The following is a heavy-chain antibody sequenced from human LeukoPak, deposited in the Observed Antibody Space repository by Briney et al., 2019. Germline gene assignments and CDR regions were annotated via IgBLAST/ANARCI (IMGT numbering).Heavy chain of an antibody. J-gene: IGHJ6*02. CDR3: ARDSRQGWYVSMDV. D-gene: IGHD2-15*01. Sequence: GGSLRLSCAASGFTFSSHWMHWVRQDPGKGLVWVSRLNPDGGGTTYADSVKGRFTISRDNAKSTLYLQMNSLRAEDTAVYYCARDSRQGWYVSMDVWGQGTTVTVSS. CDR1: GFTFSSHW. CDR2: LNPDGGGT. V-gene: IGHV3-74*03.